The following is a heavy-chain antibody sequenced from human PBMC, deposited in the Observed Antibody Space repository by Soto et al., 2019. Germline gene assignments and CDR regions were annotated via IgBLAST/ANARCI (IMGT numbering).Heavy chain of an antibody. J-gene: IGHJ6*02. D-gene: IGHD3-10*01. Sequence: AGGSLRLSCAASGFTFSSYWMSWVRQAPGKGLEWVANIKQDGSEKYYVDSVKGRFTISRDNAKNSLYLQMNSLRAEDTAVYYCARDDFSTIWFGESQEYYGMDVWGQGTTVTVSS. CDR3: ARDDFSTIWFGESQEYYGMDV. CDR2: IKQDGSEK. V-gene: IGHV3-7*03. CDR1: GFTFSSYW.